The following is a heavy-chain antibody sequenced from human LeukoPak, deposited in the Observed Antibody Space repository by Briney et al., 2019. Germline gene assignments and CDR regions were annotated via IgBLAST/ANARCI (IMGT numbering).Heavy chain of an antibody. V-gene: IGHV4-4*07. J-gene: IGHJ4*02. CDR2: IYTSGST. CDR1: GGSISSYY. D-gene: IGHD3-22*01. CDR3: AGLRGGYYDSSNYFDY. Sequence: SETLSLTCTVSGGSISSYYWSWIRQPAGKGLEWIGRIYTSGSTNYNPSLKSRVTMSVDTSKNQFSLKLSSVTAADTAVYYCAGLRGGYYDSSNYFDYWGQGTLVTVSS.